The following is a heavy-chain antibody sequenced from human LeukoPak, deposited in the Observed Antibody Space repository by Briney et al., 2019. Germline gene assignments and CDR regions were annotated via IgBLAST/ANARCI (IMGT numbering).Heavy chain of an antibody. Sequence: GGSLRLSCAASGFTFSSYEMNWVRQAPGKGLEWVSYITSGSGSTIYYADSVKGRFAISRDNAKNSLYLQMNSLRAEDTAVYYCARDLLERPRSAFDIWGQGTMVTVSS. CDR2: ITSGSGSTI. J-gene: IGHJ3*02. CDR1: GFTFSSYE. V-gene: IGHV3-48*03. D-gene: IGHD1-1*01. CDR3: ARDLLERPRSAFDI.